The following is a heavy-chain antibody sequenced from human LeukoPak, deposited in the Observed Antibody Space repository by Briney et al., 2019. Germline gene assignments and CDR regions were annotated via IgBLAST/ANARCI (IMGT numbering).Heavy chain of an antibody. D-gene: IGHD3-3*01. CDR2: IYSDGTT. J-gene: IGHJ4*02. CDR1: GFSVINNY. V-gene: IGHV3-66*01. Sequence: GGSLRLSCAVSGFSVINNYMSWVRQAPGKGLECVSLIYSDGTTYYAESVKGRFTVSRDNSKNTLWLQMNSLRVEDTAVYYCARVGGRVAPMDYWGQGTLVPVSS. CDR3: ARVGGRVAPMDY.